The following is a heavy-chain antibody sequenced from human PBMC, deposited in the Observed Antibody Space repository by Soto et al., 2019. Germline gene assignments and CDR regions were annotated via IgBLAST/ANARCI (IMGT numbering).Heavy chain of an antibody. Sequence: EVQLVESGGGLVKPGGSLRLSCAASGFTFSNAWMNWVRQAPGKGLEWVGRVKSKSDGGTTDYAAPVKGRFTISREDSKNTLYLQMNSLKIEDTAVYYCTTAEKNWNYIRDVWGQGTTVTVSS. CDR1: GFTFSNAW. V-gene: IGHV3-15*07. CDR2: VKSKSDGGTT. CDR3: TTAEKNWNYIRDV. D-gene: IGHD1-7*01. J-gene: IGHJ6*02.